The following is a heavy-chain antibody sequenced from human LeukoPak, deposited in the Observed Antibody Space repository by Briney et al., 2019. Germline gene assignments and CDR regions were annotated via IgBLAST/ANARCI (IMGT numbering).Heavy chain of an antibody. Sequence: SVKVSFKASGGTFSSYAISWVRQAPGQGLEWMGGIIPIFGTANYAQKFQGRVTITADESTSTDYMELSSLRSEDTAVYYCARAPGDSRRYYYYYMAVWGKGTTVTVSS. CDR3: ARAPGDSRRYYYYYMAV. J-gene: IGHJ6*03. CDR2: IIPIFGTA. D-gene: IGHD3-16*01. V-gene: IGHV1-69*01. CDR1: GGTFSSYA.